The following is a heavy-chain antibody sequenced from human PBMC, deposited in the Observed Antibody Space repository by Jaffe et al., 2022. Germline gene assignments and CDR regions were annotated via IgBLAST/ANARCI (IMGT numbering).Heavy chain of an antibody. CDR1: GGSISSGGYS. V-gene: IGHV4-30-2*01. D-gene: IGHD2-8*02. CDR2: IYHSGST. CDR3: ASTAGYCTGGVCYRASYFDY. J-gene: IGHJ4*02. Sequence: QLQLQESGSGLVKPSQTLSLTCAVSGGSISSGGYSWSWIRQPPGKGLEWIGYIYHSGSTYYNPSLKSRVTISVDRSKNQFSLKLSSVTAADTAVYYCASTAGYCTGGVCYRASYFDYWGQGTLVTVSS.